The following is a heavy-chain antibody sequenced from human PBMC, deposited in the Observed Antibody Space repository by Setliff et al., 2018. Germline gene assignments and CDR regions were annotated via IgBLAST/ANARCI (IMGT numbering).Heavy chain of an antibody. CDR1: GYSISSGYYW. V-gene: IGHV2-26*01. CDR3: ARIGIDSSSWYSGAFDI. CDR2: IFSNDEK. D-gene: IGHD6-13*01. J-gene: IGHJ3*02. Sequence: ETLSLTCTVSGYSISSGYYWGWIRQPPGKALEWLAHIFSNDEKSYSTSLKSRLTISKDTSKSQVVLTMTNMDPVDTATYYCARIGIDSSSWYSGAFDIWGQGTMVTVSS.